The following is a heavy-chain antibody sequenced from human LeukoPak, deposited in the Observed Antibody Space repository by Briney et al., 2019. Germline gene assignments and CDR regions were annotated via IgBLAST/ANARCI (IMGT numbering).Heavy chain of an antibody. CDR2: ISAYNGNT. D-gene: IGHD2-2*01. Sequence: GASVRVSCKASGYTFTSYGISWVRQAPGQGLEWMRWISAYNGNTNYAQKLQGRVTMTTDRSTSTAYMELRSLRSEDTAVYYYARVSGYRIVVVPATKGDYYYMDVWGKGTTVTVSS. V-gene: IGHV1-18*01. CDR1: GYTFTSYG. CDR3: ARVSGYRIVVVPATKGDYYYMDV. J-gene: IGHJ6*03.